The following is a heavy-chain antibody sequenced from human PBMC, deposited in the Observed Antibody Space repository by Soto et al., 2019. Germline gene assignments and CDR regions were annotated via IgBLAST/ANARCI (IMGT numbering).Heavy chain of an antibody. Sequence: QVQLQQWGTGLLKSSETLSLNCAVYGGSFSPYYWSWVRQPPGKGLEWIGETDQSGGTYYNPSLKSRVTVSLDTSKNQFSLEVKSVTAADTAVYYCVIGRGGNKYWGQGTLVTVSS. CDR1: GGSFSPYY. J-gene: IGHJ4*02. CDR2: TDQSGGT. D-gene: IGHD3-16*01. V-gene: IGHV4-34*01. CDR3: VIGRGGNKY.